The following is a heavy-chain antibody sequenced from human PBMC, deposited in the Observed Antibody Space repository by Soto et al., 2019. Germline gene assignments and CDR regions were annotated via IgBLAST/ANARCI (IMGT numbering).Heavy chain of an antibody. V-gene: IGHV4-30-4*01. CDR1: GGSISSDDYY. J-gene: IGHJ1*01. CDR3: ARDLDGLHDDTSGPFPRPG. CDR2: IHSSGSI. D-gene: IGHD3-22*01. Sequence: SETLSLTCNVSGGSISSDDYYWSWIRQAPGRGLEWIGYIHSSGSIYYNPSLKSRATMSIDTAGNQFSLKVSSVTVADTAVYYCARDLDGLHDDTSGPFPRPGWGQGTLVTVS.